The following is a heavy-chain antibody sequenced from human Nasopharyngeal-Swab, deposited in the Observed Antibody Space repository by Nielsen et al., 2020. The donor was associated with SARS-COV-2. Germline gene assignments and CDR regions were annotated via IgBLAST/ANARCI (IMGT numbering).Heavy chain of an antibody. Sequence: GGSLRLSCAASGFTFSSYGMHWVRQAPGKGLEWVAVVWYDGSNKYYADSVKGRFTISRDNSKNTLYPQMNSLRAEDTAVYYCARGANWFDPWGQGTLVTVSS. D-gene: IGHD1-26*01. CDR3: ARGANWFDP. V-gene: IGHV3-33*01. CDR1: GFTFSSYG. J-gene: IGHJ5*02. CDR2: VWYDGSNK.